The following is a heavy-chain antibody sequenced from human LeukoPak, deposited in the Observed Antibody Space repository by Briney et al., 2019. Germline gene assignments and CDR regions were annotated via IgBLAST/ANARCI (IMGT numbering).Heavy chain of an antibody. Sequence: ASVKVSCKASGYTFTSYYMHWVRQAPGQGLEWMGIINPSGGSTSYAQKFQGRVTMTRGTSTSTVYMELSSLRSEDTAVYYCARESVGYYDSSGYTDYWGQGTLVTVSS. CDR1: GYTFTSYY. V-gene: IGHV1-46*01. D-gene: IGHD3-22*01. CDR3: ARESVGYYDSSGYTDY. J-gene: IGHJ4*02. CDR2: INPSGGST.